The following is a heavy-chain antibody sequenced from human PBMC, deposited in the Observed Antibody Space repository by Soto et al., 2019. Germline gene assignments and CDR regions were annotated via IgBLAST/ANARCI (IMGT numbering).Heavy chain of an antibody. CDR3: ARGDKDFWSGPYYYYGMDV. CDR2: ISAYNGNT. V-gene: IGHV1-18*01. CDR1: GYTFTSYG. J-gene: IGHJ6*02. D-gene: IGHD3-3*01. Sequence: QVQLVQSGAEVKKPGASVKVSCKASGYTFTSYGISWVRQAPGQGLEWMGWISAYNGNTNYAQKLQGRVTVTTDTSTSTAYMELRSLRSDDTAVYYCARGDKDFWSGPYYYYGMDVWGQGTTVTVSS.